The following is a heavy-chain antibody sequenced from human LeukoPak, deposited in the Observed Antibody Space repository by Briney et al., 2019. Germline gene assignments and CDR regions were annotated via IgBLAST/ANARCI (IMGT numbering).Heavy chain of an antibody. CDR2: IIPVFGTT. J-gene: IGHJ4*02. D-gene: IGHD3-22*01. CDR1: GGSFNSYG. CDR3: ARALGVVVLGYYFDF. Sequence: VASVKVSCKASGGSFNSYGINWVRQAPGQGLEWMGGIIPVFGTTSYAQKFQGRVTITTDESTSTAYMELSSLRSEDTAVYYCARALGVVVLGYYFDFWGQGTLATVSS. V-gene: IGHV1-69*05.